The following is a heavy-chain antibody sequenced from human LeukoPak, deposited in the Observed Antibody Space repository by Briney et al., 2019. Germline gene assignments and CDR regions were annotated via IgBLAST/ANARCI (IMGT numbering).Heavy chain of an antibody. CDR2: INWNCGST. V-gene: IGHV3-20*04. CDR3: ARDLSSSWAPNY. Sequence: SGGSLRLSCAASGFTFDDYGMSWVRQAPGKGLEGGSGINWNCGSTGYADSVKGRFTISRDNAKNSLYLQMNSLRAEDTALYYCARDLSSSWAPNYWGQGTLVTVSS. J-gene: IGHJ4*02. CDR1: GFTFDDYG. D-gene: IGHD6-13*01.